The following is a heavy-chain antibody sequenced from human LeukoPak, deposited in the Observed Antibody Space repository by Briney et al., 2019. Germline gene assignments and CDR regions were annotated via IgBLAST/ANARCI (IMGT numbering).Heavy chain of an antibody. CDR2: INHSGST. J-gene: IGHJ6*02. V-gene: IGHV4-34*01. CDR1: AGSFSGYY. D-gene: IGHD2-2*02. CDR3: ARHQCSGTRCYNFYFYAMDV. Sequence: PSETLSLTCAVYAGSFSGYYWSWIRQPPGKGLEWIGEINHSGSTHYNPSLKSRVTISVDTSKNQFSLKLSSVTAADTAVYYCARHQCSGTRCYNFYFYAMDVWGQGTTVTVSS.